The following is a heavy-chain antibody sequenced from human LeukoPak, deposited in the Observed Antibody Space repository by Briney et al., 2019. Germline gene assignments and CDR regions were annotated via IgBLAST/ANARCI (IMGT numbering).Heavy chain of an antibody. CDR3: AKDQTPYYDILTGYYEGAFDI. V-gene: IGHV3-23*01. D-gene: IGHD3-9*01. CDR1: GFTFSSYA. Sequence: GGSLRLSCAASGFTFSSYAMSWVRQAPGKGLEWVSAIRGSGGSTYYADSVKGRFTISRDNSKNTLYLQMNSLRAEDTAVYYCAKDQTPYYDILTGYYEGAFDIWGQGTMVTVSS. J-gene: IGHJ3*02. CDR2: IRGSGGST.